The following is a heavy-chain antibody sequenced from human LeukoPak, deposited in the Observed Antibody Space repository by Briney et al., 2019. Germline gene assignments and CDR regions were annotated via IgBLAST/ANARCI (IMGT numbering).Heavy chain of an antibody. CDR1: GFTFSSYG. D-gene: IGHD6-13*01. V-gene: IGHV3-30*18. CDR2: ISYDGSNK. J-gene: IGHJ4*02. Sequence: PGRSLRLSCAASGFTFSSYGMHWVRQAPGKGLEWVAVISYDGSNKYYADSVKGRFTISRDNSKNTLYLQMNSLRAEDTAVYYCAKDQLAAALDYWGQGILVTVSS. CDR3: AKDQLAAALDY.